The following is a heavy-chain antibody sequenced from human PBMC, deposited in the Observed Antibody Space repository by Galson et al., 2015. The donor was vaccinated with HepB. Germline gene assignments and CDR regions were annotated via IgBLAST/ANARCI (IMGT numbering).Heavy chain of an antibody. CDR3: AKEAELLLNRDNWFDP. CDR1: GSTFSNYA. CDR2: IGGSGGDT. D-gene: IGHD1-26*01. J-gene: IGHJ5*02. Sequence: SLRLSCAASGSTFSNYAMSWVRQAPGKGLEWVSLIGGSGGDTYYADSVKGRFTISRDNSKNTLYLQMNSLRADDMAVYFCAKEAELLLNRDNWFDPWGQGTWSPSPQ. V-gene: IGHV3-23*01.